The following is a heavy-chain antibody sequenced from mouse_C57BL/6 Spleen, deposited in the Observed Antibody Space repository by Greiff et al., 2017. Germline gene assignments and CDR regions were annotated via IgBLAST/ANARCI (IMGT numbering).Heavy chain of an antibody. CDR2: IWWDDDK. CDR1: GFSLSTFGMG. D-gene: IGHD2-4*01. V-gene: IGHV8-8*01. J-gene: IGHJ4*01. CDR3: ARIERGYYDYVGGAMDY. Sequence: QVQLQQSGPGILQPSQTLSLTCSFSGFSLSTFGMGVGWIRQPSGKGLEWLAHIWWDDDKYYNPALKSRLTISKDTSKNQVFLKIANVDTADTATYYCARIERGYYDYVGGAMDYWGQGTSVTVSS.